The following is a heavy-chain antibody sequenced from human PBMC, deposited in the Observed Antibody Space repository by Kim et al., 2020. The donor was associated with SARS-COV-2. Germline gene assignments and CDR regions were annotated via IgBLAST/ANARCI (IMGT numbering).Heavy chain of an antibody. Sequence: GGSLRLSCAASGFTFSGSAMHWVRQASGKGLEWVGRIRSKANSYATAYAASVTGRFTISRDDSKNTAYLQMNSLKTEDTSVYYSTRLVVVRGETDAFDIWGQGTMVTVSS. J-gene: IGHJ3*02. CDR1: GFTFSGSA. D-gene: IGHD3-22*01. CDR3: TRLVVVRGETDAFDI. CDR2: IRSKANSYAT. V-gene: IGHV3-73*01.